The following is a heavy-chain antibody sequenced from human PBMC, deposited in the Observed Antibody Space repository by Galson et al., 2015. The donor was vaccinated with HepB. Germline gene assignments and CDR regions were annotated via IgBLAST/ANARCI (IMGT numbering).Heavy chain of an antibody. CDR2: IYPGDSDT. V-gene: IGHV5-51*01. CDR3: ARGVGGQRGGMDV. Sequence: QSGAEVKKPGESLTISCKGSGYSFSNFWIGWVRQMPGKGLEWMGIIYPGDSDTRYSPSFQGQVSISADKSISTAFLQWSSLKGSDTAGYYCARGVGGQRGGMDVWGQGTTVIVSS. D-gene: IGHD3-16*01. CDR1: GYSFSNFW. J-gene: IGHJ6*02.